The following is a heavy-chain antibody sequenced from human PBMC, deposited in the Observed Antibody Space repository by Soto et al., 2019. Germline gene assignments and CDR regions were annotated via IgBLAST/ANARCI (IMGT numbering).Heavy chain of an antibody. D-gene: IGHD6-25*01. CDR2: IDAGNGNT. V-gene: IGHV1-3*01. J-gene: IGHJ4*02. CDR1: GYTFTSYA. CDR3: AREAADSFYFDY. Sequence: GASVKVSCKASGYTFTSYAMHWVRQAPGQRLEWMGWIDAGNGNTKYSQKFQGRVTITRDTSASTAYMELSSLRSEDTAVYYCAREAADSFYFDYWGQGTLVTVSS.